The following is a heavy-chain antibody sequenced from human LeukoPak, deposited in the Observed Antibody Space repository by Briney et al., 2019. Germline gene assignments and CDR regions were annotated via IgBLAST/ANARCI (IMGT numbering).Heavy chain of an antibody. J-gene: IGHJ5*02. Sequence: SETLSLTCTVSGGSISSYYWSWIRQPAGKGLEWIGRIYTSGSTNYNPSLKSRVTMSVDTSKNQFSLKLSSVTAADTAVYYCARGRWGYSYGYGWFDPWGQGTLVTVSS. D-gene: IGHD5-18*01. CDR3: ARGRWGYSYGYGWFDP. CDR2: IYTSGST. V-gene: IGHV4-4*07. CDR1: GGSISSYY.